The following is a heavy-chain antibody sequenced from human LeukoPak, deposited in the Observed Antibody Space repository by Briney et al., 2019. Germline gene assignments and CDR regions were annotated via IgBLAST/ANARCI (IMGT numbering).Heavy chain of an antibody. D-gene: IGHD3-10*01. CDR3: ARDAVRGVIISWDFDY. CDR1: GFTFSSYA. V-gene: IGHV3-30-3*01. CDR2: ISYDGSNK. J-gene: IGHJ4*02. Sequence: GGSLRLSCAASGFTFSSYAMHWVRQAPGKGLEWVAVISYDGSNKYYADSVKGRFTISRDNSKNTLYLQMNSLRAEDTAVYYCARDAVRGVIISWDFDYWGQGTLVTVSS.